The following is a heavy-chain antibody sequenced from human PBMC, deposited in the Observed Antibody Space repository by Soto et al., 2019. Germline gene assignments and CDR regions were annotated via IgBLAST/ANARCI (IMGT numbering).Heavy chain of an antibody. CDR2: IYPDDSDT. J-gene: IGHJ4*02. V-gene: IGHV5-51*01. CDR1: GNSFTTYW. CDR3: ARQGYTYAYDY. Sequence: PGESLKISCQGSGNSFTTYWIAWVRQMPGKGLEWMGIIYPDDSDTRYSPSFQGQVTISADKSISTAYLQWSSLKASDTAMYYCARQGYTYAYDYWGQGTLVTVSS. D-gene: IGHD3-16*01.